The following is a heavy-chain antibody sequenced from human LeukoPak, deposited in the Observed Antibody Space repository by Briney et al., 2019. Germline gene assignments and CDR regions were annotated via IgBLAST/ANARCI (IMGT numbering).Heavy chain of an antibody. D-gene: IGHD5-18*01. J-gene: IGHJ4*02. CDR2: ISGSGGST. V-gene: IGHV3-23*01. CDR3: AKAGAANTAMALFDY. Sequence: PGGSLRLSCAASGFTLSSYAMSWVRQAPGKGLEWVSAISGSGGSTYYADSVKGRFTISRDNSTNTLYLQMNSLRAEDTAVYYCAKAGAANTAMALFDYWGQGTLVTVSS. CDR1: GFTLSSYA.